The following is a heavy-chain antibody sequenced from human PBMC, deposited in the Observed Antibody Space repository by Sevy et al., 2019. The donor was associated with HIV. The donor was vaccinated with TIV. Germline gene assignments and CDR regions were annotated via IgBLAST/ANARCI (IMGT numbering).Heavy chain of an antibody. CDR3: ARDREEQLVPYYYYGMDV. CDR2: IYTSGST. V-gene: IGHV4-4*07. CDR1: GGSISSYY. J-gene: IGHJ6*02. D-gene: IGHD6-6*01. Sequence: SETLSLTCTVSGGSISSYYWSWIRQPAGKGLEWIGRIYTSGSTNYNPSLKSRVTMSVDTSKNQFSLKLSSVTAADTAVYYCARDREEQLVPYYYYGMDVWGQWTTVTVSS.